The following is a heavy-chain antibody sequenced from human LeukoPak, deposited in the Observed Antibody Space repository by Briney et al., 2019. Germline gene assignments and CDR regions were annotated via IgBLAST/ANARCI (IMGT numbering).Heavy chain of an antibody. D-gene: IGHD3-22*01. Sequence: ASVKVSCKASGYTFTSYYTHWVRQAPGQGLEWMGIINPSGGSTSYAQKFQGRVTMTRDTSTSTVYMELSSLRSEDTAVYCCARDRYYYDSSGYIRGISFDYWGQGTLVTVSS. CDR1: GYTFTSYY. J-gene: IGHJ4*02. CDR3: ARDRYYYDSSGYIRGISFDY. CDR2: INPSGGST. V-gene: IGHV1-46*01.